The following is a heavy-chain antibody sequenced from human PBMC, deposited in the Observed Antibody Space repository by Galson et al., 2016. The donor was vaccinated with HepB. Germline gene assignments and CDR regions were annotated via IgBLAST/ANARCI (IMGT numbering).Heavy chain of an antibody. CDR2: ISGSGGTT. J-gene: IGHJ3*02. CDR3: AKVFLVGTADAYDI. Sequence: SLRLSCAASGFTFSSYAMSWVCQAPGKGLEWVSVISGSGGTTHYADSVKGRFTISRDNSKNTLYVQMNSLTAEDTAIYYCAKVFLVGTADAYDIWGQGTMVIVSS. CDR1: GFTFSSYA. D-gene: IGHD5-12*01. V-gene: IGHV3-23*01.